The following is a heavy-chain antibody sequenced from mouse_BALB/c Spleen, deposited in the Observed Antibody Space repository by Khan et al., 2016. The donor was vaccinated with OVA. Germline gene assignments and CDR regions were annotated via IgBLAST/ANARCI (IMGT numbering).Heavy chain of an antibody. V-gene: IGHV5-6-5*01. CDR2: ISSGGST. Sequence: EVELVESGGGLVKPGGSLKLSCAASGFTFSSYAMSWVRQTQEKRLEWVASISSGGSTFSPDSVKGRFTISRDDARNILYLQMSGLRSEDTAMYYCTRLVDYWGQGTSVTVSS. CDR3: TRLVDY. J-gene: IGHJ4*01. CDR1: GFTFSSYA.